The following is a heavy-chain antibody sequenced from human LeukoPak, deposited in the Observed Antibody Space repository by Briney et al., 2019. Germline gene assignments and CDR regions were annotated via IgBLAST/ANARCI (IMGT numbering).Heavy chain of an antibody. Sequence: GGSLRLSCAASGFAFSTYAIHWVRQAPGKGLEFVSSISSNGISTYYGNSVNGRFTISRDNSKNTVYLQMGSLRAEDMAVYYCARTQQWLATGGWYWFDTWGQGTLVTVSS. CDR3: ARTQQWLATGGWYWFDT. CDR1: GFAFSTYA. CDR2: ISSNGIST. D-gene: IGHD6-19*01. V-gene: IGHV3-64*01. J-gene: IGHJ5*02.